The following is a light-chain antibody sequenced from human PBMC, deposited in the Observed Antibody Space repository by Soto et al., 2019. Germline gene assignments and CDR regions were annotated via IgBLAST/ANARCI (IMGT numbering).Light chain of an antibody. CDR1: NSNIGAGYD. V-gene: IGLV1-40*01. CDR3: QSYDSSLSGVV. Sequence: QSVLTQPPSVSGAPGQRVTISCTGNNSNIGAGYDVHWYQRLPGTAPRVLIHGNKNRPSGVPDRFSGSRSGTSASLAITGLQAEDEADYYCQSYDSSLSGVVFGGGTKLTVL. J-gene: IGLJ2*01. CDR2: GNK.